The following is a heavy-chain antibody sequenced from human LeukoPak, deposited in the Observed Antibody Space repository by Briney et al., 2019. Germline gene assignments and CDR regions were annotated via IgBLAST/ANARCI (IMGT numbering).Heavy chain of an antibody. V-gene: IGHV3-7*03. J-gene: IGHJ5*02. D-gene: IGHD2-21*02. CDR2: IKQDGSVK. CDR1: GFTFSNYW. Sequence: PGGSLRLSCAVSGFTFSNYWMSWVRQAPGKGLEWVANIKQDGSVKYYVDSVKGRFTISRDNAKNSLYLQMNSLRAEDTAVYYCAKVRAYCGGDCYLKTGSWFDPWGQGTLVTVSS. CDR3: AKVRAYCGGDCYLKTGSWFDP.